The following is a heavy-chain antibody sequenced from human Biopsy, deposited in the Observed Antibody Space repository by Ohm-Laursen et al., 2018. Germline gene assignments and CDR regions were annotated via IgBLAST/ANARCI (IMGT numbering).Heavy chain of an antibody. D-gene: IGHD6-19*01. Sequence: GTLSLTCAVYGGSFSGYYWSWIRQPPGKGLEWIGEINHSGSTNYNPSLKSRVTISVDTSKNQFSLKLNSVTAADTAVYYCARGRLRAVARFDYWGQGTLVTVSS. V-gene: IGHV4-34*01. CDR3: ARGRLRAVARFDY. CDR2: INHSGST. CDR1: GGSFSGYY. J-gene: IGHJ4*01.